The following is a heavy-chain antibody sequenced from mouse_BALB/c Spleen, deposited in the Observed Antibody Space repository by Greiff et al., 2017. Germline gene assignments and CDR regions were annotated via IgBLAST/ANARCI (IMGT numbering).Heavy chain of an antibody. Sequence: EVMLVESGGGLVKPGGSLKLSCAASGFTFSDYYMYWVRQTPEKRLEWVATISDGGSYTYYPDSVKGRFTISRDNAKNNLYLQMSSLKSEDTAMYYCARAGDYAYYYAMDYWGQGTSVTVSS. CDR3: ARAGDYAYYYAMDY. J-gene: IGHJ4*01. CDR1: GFTFSDYY. V-gene: IGHV5-4*02. D-gene: IGHD2-4*01. CDR2: ISDGGSYT.